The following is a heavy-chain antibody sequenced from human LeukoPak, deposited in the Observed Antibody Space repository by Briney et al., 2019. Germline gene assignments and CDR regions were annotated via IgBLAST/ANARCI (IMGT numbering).Heavy chain of an antibody. CDR2: INPSGGST. D-gene: IGHD2-15*01. Sequence: ASVKVSCKASGYTFTSYYIHWVRQAPGQELEWMGIINPSGGSTSYAQKFQGRVTMTRDMSTSTVYMELSSLRSEDTAVYYCARDGGDIVVVVADNWFDPWGQGTLVTVSS. CDR3: ARDGGDIVVVVADNWFDP. CDR1: GYTFTSYY. V-gene: IGHV1-46*01. J-gene: IGHJ5*02.